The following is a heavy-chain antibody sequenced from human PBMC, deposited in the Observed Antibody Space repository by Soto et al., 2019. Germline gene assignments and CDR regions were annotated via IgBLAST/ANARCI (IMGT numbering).Heavy chain of an antibody. CDR2: TYYRSKWYN. Sequence: QTLSLTCAISGDSVSSNSAAWTWIRQSPSRGLEWLGRTYYRSKWYNDYAVSVKSRITINPDTSKNQFSLQLNSVTPEDTAVYYCARDRRKWEHDYYYGMDVWGQGTTVTVSS. CDR3: ARDRRKWEHDYYYGMDV. D-gene: IGHD1-26*01. V-gene: IGHV6-1*01. CDR1: GDSVSSNSAA. J-gene: IGHJ6*02.